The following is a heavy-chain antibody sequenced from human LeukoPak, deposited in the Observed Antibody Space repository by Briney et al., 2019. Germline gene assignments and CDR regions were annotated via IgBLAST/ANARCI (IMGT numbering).Heavy chain of an antibody. V-gene: IGHV1-69*04. CDR3: ARDQIAAAGRVDY. CDR2: IIPILGIA. Sequence: VASVKVSCKASGGTFSSYAISWVRQAPGQGLEWMGRIIPILGIANYAQKFQGRVTITADKSTSTDYMELSSLRSEDTAVYYCARDQIAAAGRVDYWGQGTLVTVSS. J-gene: IGHJ4*02. CDR1: GGTFSSYA. D-gene: IGHD6-13*01.